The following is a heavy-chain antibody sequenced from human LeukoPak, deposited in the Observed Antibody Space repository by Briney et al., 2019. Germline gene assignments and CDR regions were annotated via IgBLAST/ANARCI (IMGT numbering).Heavy chain of an antibody. Sequence: GRSLRLSCAASGFTFSSYGMHWVRQAPGKGLEWVSVISYDWSNKYYAGSVNGRFTISRDNSENTLYLQMNSLRAEDTAVYYCAKDAYGGTEESWFDPWGQGTLVTVSS. CDR3: AKDAYGGTEESWFDP. CDR2: ISYDWSNK. V-gene: IGHV3-30*18. D-gene: IGHD4-23*01. CDR1: GFTFSSYG. J-gene: IGHJ5*02.